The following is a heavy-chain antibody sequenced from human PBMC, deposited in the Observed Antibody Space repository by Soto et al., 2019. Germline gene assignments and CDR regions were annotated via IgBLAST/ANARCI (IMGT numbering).Heavy chain of an antibody. CDR3: ARDVYIAGDL. J-gene: IGHJ5*02. CDR1: GGTFSSYT. Sequence: QVQLVQSGAEVMKRGSSVKVSCKASGGTFSSYTINWVRQAPGQGLEWMGGITPMFGTANYAQKFQDRVTITADESTSTAYMELSSLRRDDTAVYYCARDVYIAGDLLGQGTLVTVSS. D-gene: IGHD2-15*01. CDR2: ITPMFGTA. V-gene: IGHV1-69*01.